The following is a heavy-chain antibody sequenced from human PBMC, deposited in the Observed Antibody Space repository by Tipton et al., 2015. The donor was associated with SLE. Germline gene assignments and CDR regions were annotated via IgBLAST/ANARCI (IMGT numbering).Heavy chain of an antibody. J-gene: IGHJ4*02. CDR2: IYYSGST. Sequence: LRLSCTVSGGSISSYYWSWIRQPPGKGLEWIGYIYYSGSTNYNPSLKSRVTISVDTSKNQFSLKLRSVTAADTAVYYCARDSSGRYYFDYWGQGTLVTVSS. CDR3: ARDSSGRYYFDY. D-gene: IGHD6-19*01. CDR1: GGSISSYY. V-gene: IGHV4-59*12.